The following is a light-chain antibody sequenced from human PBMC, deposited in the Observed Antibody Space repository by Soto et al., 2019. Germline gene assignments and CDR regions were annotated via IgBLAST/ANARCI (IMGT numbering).Light chain of an antibody. CDR2: GAS. V-gene: IGKV3-20*01. J-gene: IGKJ1*01. CDR3: QQYGSSPPWT. CDR1: QSVSSGH. Sequence: DIVLTHSQGTLSLSPCERASLSFSASQSVSSGHLAWYQQKPGQAPRLLIYGASSRATGIPDRFSGSGSGTDFTLTISRLEPEDFAVYYCQQYGSSPPWTFGQGTKVDIK.